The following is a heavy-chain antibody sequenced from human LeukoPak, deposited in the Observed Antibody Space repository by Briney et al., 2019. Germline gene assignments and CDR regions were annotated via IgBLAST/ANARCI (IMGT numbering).Heavy chain of an antibody. D-gene: IGHD2-21*02. CDR1: GFTFSHYG. V-gene: IGHV3-23*01. Sequence: GGTLRLSCAASGFTFSHYGMTWVRQAPGKGLEWVSAISGSGGSTYYAGSVKGRFTISRDNSKNALYLQMNSLRADDTAVYYCAKSHHVTAIDYWGQGTLVTVSS. CDR3: AKSHHVTAIDY. CDR2: ISGSGGST. J-gene: IGHJ4*02.